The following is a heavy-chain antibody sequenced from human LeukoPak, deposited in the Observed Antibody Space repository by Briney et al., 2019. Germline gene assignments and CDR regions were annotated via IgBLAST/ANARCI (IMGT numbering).Heavy chain of an antibody. CDR1: GFSFSKYA. D-gene: IGHD3-22*01. CDR2: ISDGGGSA. CDR3: AKSDDSSGYSYGIVY. J-gene: IGHJ4*02. V-gene: IGHV3-23*01. Sequence: PGGSLRLSCAASGFSFSKYAMSWVRQAPGKGLEWVSGISDGGGSAYYADSVKGRFTISRDNTKNTLYLQMNSLRAEDTAVYYCAKSDDSSGYSYGIVYWGQGTLVTVSS.